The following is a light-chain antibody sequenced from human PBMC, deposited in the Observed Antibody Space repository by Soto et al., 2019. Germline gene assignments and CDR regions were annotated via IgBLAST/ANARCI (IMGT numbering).Light chain of an antibody. CDR3: CSYAGSSTLYV. CDR1: SSDVGSYNL. Sequence: QSALTQPASVSGSPGQSITISCTGTSSDVGSYNLVSWYQQHPGKAPKLMIYEGSERPSGVSDRFSGSKSGNRASLTISGLQAEDEADYYCCSYAGSSTLYVFGTGTKLTVL. J-gene: IGLJ1*01. V-gene: IGLV2-23*01. CDR2: EGS.